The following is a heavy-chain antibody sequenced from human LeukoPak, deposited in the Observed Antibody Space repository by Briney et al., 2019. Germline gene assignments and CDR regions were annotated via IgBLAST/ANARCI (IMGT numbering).Heavy chain of an antibody. V-gene: IGHV5-51*01. CDR1: GYSFTSYW. J-gene: IGHJ4*02. CDR3: ARQIYYYYRSGYYYVYYFDY. D-gene: IGHD3-22*01. CDR2: IYPGDSDT. Sequence: GESLKISCKGSGYSFTSYWIGWVRQMPGKGLEWTGIIYPGDSDTRYSPSFQGQVTISADKSISTAYLQWSSLKASDTAMYYCARQIYYYYRSGYYYVYYFDYWGQGTLVTVSS.